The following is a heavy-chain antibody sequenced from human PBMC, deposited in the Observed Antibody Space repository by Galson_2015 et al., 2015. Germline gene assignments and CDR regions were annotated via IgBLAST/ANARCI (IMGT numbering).Heavy chain of an antibody. CDR2: INSDGSST. D-gene: IGHD3-10*01. CDR3: ARGGSTMVYS. Sequence: SLRLSCAASGFTFSSYWMHWVRQVPGMGLVWVSRINSDGSSTSYADSVKGRFTISRDNAKNTLYLQMNSLRAEDTAVYYCARGGSTMVYSWGQGTLVTVSS. V-gene: IGHV3-74*01. J-gene: IGHJ4*02. CDR1: GFTFSSYW.